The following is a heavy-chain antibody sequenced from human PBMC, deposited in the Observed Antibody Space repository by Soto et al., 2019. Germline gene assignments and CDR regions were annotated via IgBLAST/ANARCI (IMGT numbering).Heavy chain of an antibody. D-gene: IGHD2-21*01. CDR2: IWYDGSNK. V-gene: IGHV3-33*01. Sequence: GVSLRLSCAASGFTFSSYGMHWVRQAPGKGLEWVAVIWYDGSNKYYADSVKGRFTISRDNSKNTLYLQMNSLRAEDTAVYYCASFDCDGGSSHGMDVWGQGTTVTVSS. CDR3: ASFDCDGGSSHGMDV. CDR1: GFTFSSYG. J-gene: IGHJ6*02.